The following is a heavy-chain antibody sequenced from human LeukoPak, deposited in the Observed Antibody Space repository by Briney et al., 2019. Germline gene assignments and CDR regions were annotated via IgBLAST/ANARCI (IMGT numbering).Heavy chain of an antibody. CDR2: MNPNSGNT. CDR3: ARVRSDCSSTSCYVNWFDP. V-gene: IGHV1-8*01. Sequence: ASVKVSCKASGYTFTSYDINWVRQATGQGLEWMGWMNPNSGNTGYAQKFQGRVTMTRNTSISTAYMELSSLRSEDTAVYYCARVRSDCSSTSCYVNWFDPWGQGTLVTVSS. CDR1: GYTFTSYD. J-gene: IGHJ5*02. D-gene: IGHD2-2*01.